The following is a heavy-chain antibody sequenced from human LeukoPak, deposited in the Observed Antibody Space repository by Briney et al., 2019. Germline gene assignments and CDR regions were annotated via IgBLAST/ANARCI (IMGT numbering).Heavy chain of an antibody. V-gene: IGHV1-18*01. CDR3: ARQPRAGSSWHIDF. CDR2: ISADNGNT. J-gene: IGHJ4*02. Sequence: ASVKVSCKASGYTFTSYGISWVRQAPGQGLEWMGWISADNGNTNYAQQLQGRVTMTTDTSTSSAYMELRSLISDDTAVYYCARQPRAGSSWHIDFWGQGTLVTVSP. D-gene: IGHD6-13*01. CDR1: GYTFTSYG.